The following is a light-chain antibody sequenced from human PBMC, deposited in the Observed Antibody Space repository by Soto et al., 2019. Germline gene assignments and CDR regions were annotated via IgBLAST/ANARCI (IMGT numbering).Light chain of an antibody. CDR2: YDD. J-gene: IGLJ1*01. Sequence: QSAMTQPPSVSEAPGQSVTISCAGSSPNIGSNAVNWYQHVPGDAPKLLTYYDDLLSSGVPARFSGSKSVISASLAISGLQSEDGGDYYWAAWDHSLNGHVFGSGTKLTVL. CDR1: SPNIGSNA. CDR3: AAWDHSLNGHV. V-gene: IGLV1-36*01.